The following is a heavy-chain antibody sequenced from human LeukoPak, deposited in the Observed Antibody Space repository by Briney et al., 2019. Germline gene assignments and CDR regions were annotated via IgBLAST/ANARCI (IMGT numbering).Heavy chain of an antibody. V-gene: IGHV3-66*01. CDR2: IYSGGTT. CDR3: AKQGSRLLPYFDY. Sequence: PGGSLRLSCAASGFTVSTNYMTWVRQAPGKGLEWVSVIYSGGTTYYADSVKGRFSISRDNSKNTLYLQMNSLRAEDTAVYYCAKQGSRLLPYFDYWGQGTLVTVSS. D-gene: IGHD6-13*01. CDR1: GFTVSTNY. J-gene: IGHJ4*02.